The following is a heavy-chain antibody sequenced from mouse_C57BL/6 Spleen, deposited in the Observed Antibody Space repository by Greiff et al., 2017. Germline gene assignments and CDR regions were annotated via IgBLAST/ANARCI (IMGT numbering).Heavy chain of an antibody. V-gene: IGHV1-50*01. J-gene: IGHJ2*01. Sequence: QVQLQQPGAELVKPGASVKLSCKASGYTFTSYWMQWVKQRPGQGLEWIGEIDPSDSDTNYNQKFKGKATLTVDTSSSTAYMQLSSLTSEDSAVYYCARGGKNPYYFDYWGQGTTLTVSS. CDR3: ARGGKNPYYFDY. CDR1: GYTFTSYW. CDR2: IDPSDSDT.